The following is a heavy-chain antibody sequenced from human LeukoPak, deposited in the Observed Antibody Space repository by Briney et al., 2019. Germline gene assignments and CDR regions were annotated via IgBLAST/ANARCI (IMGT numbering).Heavy chain of an antibody. J-gene: IGHJ4*02. CDR1: GYTFTGYY. V-gene: IGHV1-2*02. CDR3: ATDSRLGYCSSTSCYYFDY. Sequence: ASVKVSCKASGYTFTGYYMHWVRQAPGQGLEWMGWINPNSGGTNYAQKFQGRVTMTRDTSISTAYMELSTLRSEDTAVYYCATDSRLGYCSSTSCYYFDYWGQGTLVTVSS. CDR2: INPNSGGT. D-gene: IGHD2-2*01.